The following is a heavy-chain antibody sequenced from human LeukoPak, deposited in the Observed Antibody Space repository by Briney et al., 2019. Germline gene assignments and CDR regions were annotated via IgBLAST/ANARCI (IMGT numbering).Heavy chain of an antibody. Sequence: GGSLRLSCAASGFTFSSHAMSWVRQAPGKGLEWVSSISFSGGSTYYADSVKGRFTISRDNSKNTLYLQMNSLRAEHTSLYYCALMAARRDGDYCGEGTLVTASS. D-gene: IGHD6-6*01. CDR1: GFTFSSHA. J-gene: IGHJ4*02. CDR3: ALMAARRDGDY. CDR2: ISFSGGST. V-gene: IGHV3-23*01.